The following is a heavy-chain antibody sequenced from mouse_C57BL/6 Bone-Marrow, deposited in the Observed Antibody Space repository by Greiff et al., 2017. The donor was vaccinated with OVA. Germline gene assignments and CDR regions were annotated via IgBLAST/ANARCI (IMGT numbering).Heavy chain of an antibody. Sequence: QVQLQQPGAELVRPGSSVKLSCKASGYTFTSYWMDWVKQRPGQGLEWIGNINPTDSDTNYNQKFKDKATLTVDKSSSTAYMQLSSLTSEDSAVFYWARRPAVAYWGQGTLVTVSA. V-gene: IGHV1-61*01. D-gene: IGHD3-2*02. J-gene: IGHJ3*01. CDR2: INPTDSDT. CDR3: ARRPAVAY. CDR1: GYTFTSYW.